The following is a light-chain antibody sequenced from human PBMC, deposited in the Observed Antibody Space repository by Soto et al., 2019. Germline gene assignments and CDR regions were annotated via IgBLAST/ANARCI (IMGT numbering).Light chain of an antibody. J-gene: IGKJ2*01. V-gene: IGKV4-1*01. CDR1: QSVLYSSNNKNY. Sequence: DIVMTQSPDSQAVSLGERATINCKSSQSVLYSSNNKNYLAWYQQKPGQPPKLLIYWASTRESGVPDRFSGSGSGTDFTLTISSLQAEDVAVYYCQQYYSTPAYTFGQGTKLEIK. CDR2: WAS. CDR3: QQYYSTPAYT.